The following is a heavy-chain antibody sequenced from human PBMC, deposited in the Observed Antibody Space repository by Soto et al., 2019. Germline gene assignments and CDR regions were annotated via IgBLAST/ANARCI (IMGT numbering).Heavy chain of an antibody. V-gene: IGHV1-46*01. CDR3: ANDTNAVWYYDSSGFLSWFDA. D-gene: IGHD3-22*01. Sequence: ASVKVSCKASGYTFTTYYLHWVRQAPGQGLEWLGIINPSGGSTSYSQNFQGRVTMTRDTSTSTVYMELSSLRSEDTAMYYCANDTNAVWYYDSSGFLSWFDAWGQGTLVTVSS. CDR2: INPSGGST. J-gene: IGHJ5*02. CDR1: GYTFTTYY.